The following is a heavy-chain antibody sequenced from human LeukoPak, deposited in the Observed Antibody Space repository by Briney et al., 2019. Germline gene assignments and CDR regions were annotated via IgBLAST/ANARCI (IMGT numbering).Heavy chain of an antibody. CDR1: GDSISSSSYY. V-gene: IGHV4-39*07. Sequence: PSETLSLTCTVSGDSISSSSYYWGWIRQPPGKGLEWIGSIYYSGSTYYNPSLKSRVTISVDTSKNQFSLKLSSVTAADTAVYYCARGVGPSSGYYYYYYYYYMDVWGKGTTVTISS. CDR2: IYYSGST. D-gene: IGHD3-22*01. J-gene: IGHJ6*03. CDR3: ARGVGPSSGYYYYYYYYYMDV.